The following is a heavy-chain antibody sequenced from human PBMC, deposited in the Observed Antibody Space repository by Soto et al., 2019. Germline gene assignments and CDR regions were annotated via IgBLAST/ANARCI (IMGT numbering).Heavy chain of an antibody. J-gene: IGHJ6*02. CDR3: ARAIAVYYYGMDV. CDR1: GGTFSSYA. CDR2: ISAYNGNT. Sequence: ASVKVSCKASGGTFSSYAISWVRQAPGQGLEWMGWISAYNGNTNYAQKLQGRVTMTTDTSTSTAYMELRSLRSDDTAVYYCARAIAVYYYGMDVWGQGTTVTVSS. D-gene: IGHD6-19*01. V-gene: IGHV1-18*01.